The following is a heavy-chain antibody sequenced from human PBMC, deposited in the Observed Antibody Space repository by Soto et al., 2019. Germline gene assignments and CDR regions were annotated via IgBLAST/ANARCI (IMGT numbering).Heavy chain of an antibody. Sequence: PSETLSLTCAVYGGSFSGYYWSWIRQPPGKGLEWIGEINHSGSTNYNPSLKSRVTISVDTSKNQFSLKLSSVTAADTAVYYCARCPYYDILTGYSVEYYYYGMDVWGQGTTVTVSS. V-gene: IGHV4-34*01. CDR3: ARCPYYDILTGYSVEYYYYGMDV. CDR2: INHSGST. D-gene: IGHD3-9*01. CDR1: GGSFSGYY. J-gene: IGHJ6*02.